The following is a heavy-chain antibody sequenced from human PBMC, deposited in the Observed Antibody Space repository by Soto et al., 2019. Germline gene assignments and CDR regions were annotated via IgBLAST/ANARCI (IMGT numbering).Heavy chain of an antibody. D-gene: IGHD2-15*01. CDR3: SRADCSGGTCRLSYYYGMDV. V-gene: IGHV1-18*01. Sequence: GASVKVSCKASGYSFTNYGISWVRQAPGQGLEWMGWISAYNGNTKYAQQFQGRVTLTTDTSTNTAYMELRSLRSDDSAVYYCSRADCSGGTCRLSYYYGMDVWGQGTTVTVSS. J-gene: IGHJ6*02. CDR1: GYSFTNYG. CDR2: ISAYNGNT.